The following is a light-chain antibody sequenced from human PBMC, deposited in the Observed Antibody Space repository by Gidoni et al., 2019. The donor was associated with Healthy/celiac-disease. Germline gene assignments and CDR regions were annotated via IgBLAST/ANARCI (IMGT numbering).Light chain of an antibody. J-gene: IGKJ1*01. Sequence: DIVLTQSPGTLSLSPGERATLSCRASQSVSSSYLAWYQQKPGQAPRLLIYGASSRATGIPDRFSGSGSGTDCTLTISRLEPEDFAVYYCQQYGSSPWTFXXXTKVEIK. CDR1: QSVSSSY. V-gene: IGKV3-20*01. CDR2: GAS. CDR3: QQYGSSPWT.